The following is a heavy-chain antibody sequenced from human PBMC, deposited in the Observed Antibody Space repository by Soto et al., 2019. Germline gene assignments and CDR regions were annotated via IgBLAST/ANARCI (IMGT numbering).Heavy chain of an antibody. CDR2: IYYSGTT. D-gene: IGHD6-19*01. J-gene: IGHJ3*02. V-gene: IGHV4-59*01. CDR3: ARSVVHQWLVHDAFDI. CDR1: GGCISSSY. Sequence: PSETLSLTCTVAGGCISSSYWSWIRQPPGKVLEWIAYIYYSGTTNYNPSLESRVTTSIDTSKNQFSLRLTSVTAADTAVYYCARSVVHQWLVHDAFDIWGQGPLVTVSS.